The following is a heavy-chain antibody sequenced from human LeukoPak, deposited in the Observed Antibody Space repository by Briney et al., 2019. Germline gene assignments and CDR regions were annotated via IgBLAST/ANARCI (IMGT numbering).Heavy chain of an antibody. D-gene: IGHD3-3*01. CDR2: INHSGST. V-gene: IGHV4-34*01. J-gene: IGHJ6*03. CDR1: GGSFSGYY. CDR3: ANEYYDFWSGHYYYMDV. Sequence: SETLSLTCAVYGGSFSGYYWSWIRQPPGKGLEWIGEINHSGSTNYNPSLKSRVTISVDTSKNQFSLKLSSVTAADTAVYYCANEYYDFWSGHYYYMDVWGKGTTVTVSS.